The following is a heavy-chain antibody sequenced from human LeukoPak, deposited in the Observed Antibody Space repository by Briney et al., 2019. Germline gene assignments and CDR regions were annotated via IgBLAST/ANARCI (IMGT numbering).Heavy chain of an antibody. Sequence: GESLKISCKASGYTFTHQWIGWVRQKSGSGLEWMGIICPRDSDTRYSPSFQGHVTISADTSINTAYLEWSRLEASDTGIYYCARHSDVIGAIWGQGTLVTVSS. V-gene: IGHV5-51*01. J-gene: IGHJ4*02. CDR1: GYTFTHQW. CDR2: ICPRDSDT. D-gene: IGHD3-10*01. CDR3: ARHSDVIGAI.